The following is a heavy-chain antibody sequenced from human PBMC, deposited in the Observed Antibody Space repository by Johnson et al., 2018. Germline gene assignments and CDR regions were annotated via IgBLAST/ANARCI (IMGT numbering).Heavy chain of an antibody. Sequence: QVQLQESGPGLVKPSETLSLTCTVSGGSINSYYWSWIRQPPGKGLEWIGYIYYRGGSNYNPSLKSRVTISVDPSKNQFSLRLSSVTAAANALYYCAGGHPYDAFGIWGQGTMVTVSS. V-gene: IGHV4-59*01. D-gene: IGHD6-25*01. CDR1: GGSINSYY. J-gene: IGHJ3*02. CDR3: AGGHPYDAFGI. CDR2: IYYRGGS.